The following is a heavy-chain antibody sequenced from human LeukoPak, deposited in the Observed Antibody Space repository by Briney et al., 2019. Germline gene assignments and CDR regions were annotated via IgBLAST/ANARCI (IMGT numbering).Heavy chain of an antibody. CDR3: ARGTHYYDISGYDY. CDR2: INWKGGST. V-gene: IGHV3-20*04. D-gene: IGHD3-22*01. J-gene: IGHJ4*02. CDR1: GFTFSNFG. Sequence: GGTLRLSCAGSGFTFSNFGMSWVRQAPGKGLEWVSGINWKGGSTGYADSVKGRFTISRDNAKNSLYLQMNSLRAEDTAVYYCARGTHYYDISGYDYWGQGTLVIVSS.